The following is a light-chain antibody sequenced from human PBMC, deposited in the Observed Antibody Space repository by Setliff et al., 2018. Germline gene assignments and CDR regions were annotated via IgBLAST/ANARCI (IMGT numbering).Light chain of an antibody. CDR2: RNN. Sequence: VLTQPPSASGTPGQRVTISCSGSSSNIGSNTVNWYQQLPGTAPKLLIYRNNQRPSGVPDRFSGSKSGTSASLAISGLQSEDEADYYCAAWDDSLNGVVFGGGTQLTVL. V-gene: IGLV1-44*01. CDR3: AAWDDSLNGVV. CDR1: SSNIGSNT. J-gene: IGLJ2*01.